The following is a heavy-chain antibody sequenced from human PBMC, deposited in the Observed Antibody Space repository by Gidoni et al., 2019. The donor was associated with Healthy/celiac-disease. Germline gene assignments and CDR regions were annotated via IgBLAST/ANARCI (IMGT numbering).Heavy chain of an antibody. Sequence: EVQLVESGGGLVKPGGSLSLSCAASGFTFSSYSMNWVRQAPGKWLEWVSSISSSSSYIYYADSVKGRFTISRDNAKNSLYLQMNSLRAEDTAVYYCARDMGYDTPIWGQGTMVTVSS. CDR1: GFTFSSYS. D-gene: IGHD3-22*01. J-gene: IGHJ3*02. CDR3: ARDMGYDTPI. CDR2: ISSSSSYI. V-gene: IGHV3-21*01.